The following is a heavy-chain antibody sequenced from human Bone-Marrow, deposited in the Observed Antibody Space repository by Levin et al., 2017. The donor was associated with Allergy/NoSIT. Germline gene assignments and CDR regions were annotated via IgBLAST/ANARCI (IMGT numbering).Heavy chain of an antibody. CDR2: IYPDGRT. V-gene: IGHV3-53*01. Sequence: GGSLRLSCAASGFSVSTNYMNWVRQAPGKGLEWVSIIYPDGRTYYADSVQGRLTISRDNSRNTLYLQVNSLRAEDTAVYYCATAAVPKRGDYWGQGTLVTVSS. D-gene: IGHD6-13*01. CDR1: GFSVSTNY. CDR3: ATAAVPKRGDY. J-gene: IGHJ4*02.